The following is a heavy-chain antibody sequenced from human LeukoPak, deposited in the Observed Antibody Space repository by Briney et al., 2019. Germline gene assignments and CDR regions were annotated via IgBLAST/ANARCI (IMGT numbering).Heavy chain of an antibody. D-gene: IGHD3-10*01. J-gene: IGHJ3*02. CDR1: GFTFSSYS. CDR3: ARVPFYGPGSPALDI. V-gene: IGHV3-21*01. CDR2: ISSSSSYI. Sequence: GGSLRLSCAASGFTFSSYSMNWVRQAPGKGLEWVSSISSSSSYIYYADSVKGRFTISRDNAKNSLYLQMNSLRAEDTAVYYCARVPFYGPGSPALDIWGQGTMVTVSS.